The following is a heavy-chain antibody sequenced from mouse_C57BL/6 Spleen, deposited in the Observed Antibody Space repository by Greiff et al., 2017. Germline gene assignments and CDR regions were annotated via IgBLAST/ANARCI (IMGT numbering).Heavy chain of an antibody. D-gene: IGHD4-1*01. Sequence: EVNLVESGGGLVKPGGSLKLSCAASGFTFSSYTMSWVRQTPEKRLEWVATISGGGGNTYYPDSVKGRFTISRDNAKNTLYLQMSSLRSEDTALYYCARGWDWFAYWGQGTLVTVSA. CDR1: GFTFSSYT. CDR2: ISGGGGNT. V-gene: IGHV5-9*01. J-gene: IGHJ3*01. CDR3: ARGWDWFAY.